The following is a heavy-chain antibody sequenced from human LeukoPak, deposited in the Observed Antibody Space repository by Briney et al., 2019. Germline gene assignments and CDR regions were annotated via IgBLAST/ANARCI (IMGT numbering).Heavy chain of an antibody. CDR1: GITFSSYG. CDR3: EAYCGGDCYSGFDY. Sequence: GGSLRLSCAASGITFSSYGMSWVRQAPGKGLEWVSSISSTGGTTYYADSVKGRFTISRDNSKNTLYLQMNSLRAEDTAVYYCEAYCGGDCYSGFDYWGQGTLVTVSS. D-gene: IGHD2-21*02. V-gene: IGHV3-23*01. J-gene: IGHJ4*02. CDR2: ISSTGGTT.